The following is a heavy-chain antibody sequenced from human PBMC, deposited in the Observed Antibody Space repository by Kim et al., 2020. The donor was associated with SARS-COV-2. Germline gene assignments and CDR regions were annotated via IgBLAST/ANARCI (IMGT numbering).Heavy chain of an antibody. V-gene: IGHV3-7*04. CDR3: ARGPNYSPFDY. D-gene: IGHD4-4*01. Sequence: SMRRRSTISRDNDKSSLYLQMNSLRAEDTAVYYCARGPNYSPFDYWGQGTLVTVSS. J-gene: IGHJ4*02.